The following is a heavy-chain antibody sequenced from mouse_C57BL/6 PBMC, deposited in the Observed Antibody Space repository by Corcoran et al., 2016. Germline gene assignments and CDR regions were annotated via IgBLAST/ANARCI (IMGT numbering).Heavy chain of an antibody. Sequence: EVQLQQSGPELVKPGASVKISCKASGYTFTDYYMNWVKQSHGKSLEWIGDINPNNGGTSYNQKFKGKATLTVDKSSSTAYMELRSLTSEDSVVYYCAWHYYGSSPSFAYWGQGTLVTVSA. CDR3: AWHYYGSSPSFAY. J-gene: IGHJ3*01. D-gene: IGHD1-1*01. V-gene: IGHV1-26*01. CDR1: GYTFTDYY. CDR2: INPNNGGT.